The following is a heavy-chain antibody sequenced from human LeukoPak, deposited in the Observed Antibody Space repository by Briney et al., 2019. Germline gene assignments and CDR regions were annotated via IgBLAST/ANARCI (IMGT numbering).Heavy chain of an antibody. D-gene: IGHD3-16*02. CDR3: ARVPSTNWLSFSYFDY. Sequence: ASVNVSCKASGGTFSSYAISWVRQAPGQGLEWMGGIIPIFGTANYAQKFQGRVTITADESTSTAYMELSSLRSEDTAVYYCARVPSTNWLSFSYFDYWGQGTLVTVSS. J-gene: IGHJ4*02. V-gene: IGHV1-69*13. CDR1: GGTFSSYA. CDR2: IIPIFGTA.